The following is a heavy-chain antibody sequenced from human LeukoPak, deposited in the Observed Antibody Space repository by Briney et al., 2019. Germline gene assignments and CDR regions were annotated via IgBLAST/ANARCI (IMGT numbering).Heavy chain of an antibody. J-gene: IGHJ4*02. CDR2: IIPILGIA. CDR1: GGTFSSYA. V-gene: IGHV1-69*04. CDR3: ARDRLTTVNYYFDY. D-gene: IGHD4-17*01. Sequence: SVKVSCKASGGTFSSYAISWVRQAPGQGLEWMGRIIPILGIANYAQKFQGRVTITADKSTSTAYMELSSLRSEDTAVYYCARDRLTTVNYYFDYWGQGTLVTVSS.